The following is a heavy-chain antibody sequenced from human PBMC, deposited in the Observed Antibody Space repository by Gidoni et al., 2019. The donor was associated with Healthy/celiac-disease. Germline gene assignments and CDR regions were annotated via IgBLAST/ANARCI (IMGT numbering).Heavy chain of an antibody. CDR3: ARVGYYYYGMDV. CDR1: GYSFTSYW. J-gene: IGHJ6*02. D-gene: IGHD1-26*01. V-gene: IGHV5-10-1*03. CDR2: IDPSDSYT. Sequence: EVQLVQSGAEVKNPGESLRISCKGSGYSFTSYWISWVRQMPGKGLEWMGRIDPSDSYTNYSPAFQGNVTISADKSISTAYLQWSSLKASDTAMYYCARVGYYYYGMDVWGQGTTVTVSS.